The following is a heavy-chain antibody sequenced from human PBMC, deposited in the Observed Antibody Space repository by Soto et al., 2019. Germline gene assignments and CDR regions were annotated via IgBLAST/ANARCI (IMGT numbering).Heavy chain of an antibody. CDR2: ISGTDPYM. Sequence: VEFRRLSCGASGFTFRDFYMSWVRQAPGKGLEWVAYISGTDPYMKYADAVRGRFTMTTDTSTSTASLELRSLRADDTAVYYCARDSGVGKDVWGEGITVTDS. V-gene: IGHV3-11*05. J-gene: IGHJ6*02. CDR1: GFTFRDFY. CDR3: ARDSGVGKDV. D-gene: IGHD3-10*01.